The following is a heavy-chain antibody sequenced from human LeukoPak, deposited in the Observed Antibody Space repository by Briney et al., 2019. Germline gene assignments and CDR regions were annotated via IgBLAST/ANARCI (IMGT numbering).Heavy chain of an antibody. J-gene: IGHJ4*02. Sequence: GASVKVSCKASGYTFTNYDINWVRQATGHGLEWMGWMNPNSGNTGYAQKFQGRVTMARNTSINTAYMELSSLRSEDTAVYYCARGPLWFGESSYYFDNWGQGTLVTVSS. CDR3: ARGPLWFGESSYYFDN. V-gene: IGHV1-8*01. CDR1: GYTFTNYD. D-gene: IGHD3-10*01. CDR2: MNPNSGNT.